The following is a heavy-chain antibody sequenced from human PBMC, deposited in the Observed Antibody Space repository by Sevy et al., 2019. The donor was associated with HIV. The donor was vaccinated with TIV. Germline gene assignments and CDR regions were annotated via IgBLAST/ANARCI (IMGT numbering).Heavy chain of an antibody. Sequence: GGSLRLSCAASGFTFSNYWMSWVRQAPGKGLEWVANIKQDGSEKYYVDSVKGRFIISRDNTKNSLYLQMNSLRVEDTAVYYCARSQTRPLYSDYWGQGTLVTVSS. CDR1: GFTFSNYW. V-gene: IGHV3-7*01. CDR2: IKQDGSEK. CDR3: ARSQTRPLYSDY. J-gene: IGHJ4*02.